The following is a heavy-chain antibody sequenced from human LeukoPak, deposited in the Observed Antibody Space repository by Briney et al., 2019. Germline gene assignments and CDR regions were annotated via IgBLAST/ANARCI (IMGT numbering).Heavy chain of an antibody. CDR2: INHSGST. V-gene: IGHV4-34*01. D-gene: IGHD6-6*01. CDR1: GGSFSGYY. J-gene: IGHJ5*02. Sequence: SETLSLTCAVYGGSFSGYYWSWIRQPPGKGLEWIGEINHSGSTNYNPSLKSRVTISVDTSKNQFSLKLSSVTAADTAVYYCARGGPIAAQNWFDPWGQGTLVTVSS. CDR3: ARGGPIAAQNWFDP.